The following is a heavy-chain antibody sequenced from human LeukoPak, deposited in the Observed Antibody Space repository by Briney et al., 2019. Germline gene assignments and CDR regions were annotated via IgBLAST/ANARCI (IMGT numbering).Heavy chain of an antibody. V-gene: IGHV1-8*01. D-gene: IGHD3-10*01. Sequence: ASVKVSCKASGYTFTSYDINWVRQATGQGRAWMGWMNPNSGDTAYVQKFQGRVTMTRDTSINTAYMEVSSLRPEDTAVYYCTRGSFGSGSYNDYWGQGTLVTVSS. CDR2: MNPNSGDT. J-gene: IGHJ4*02. CDR1: GYTFTSYD. CDR3: TRGSFGSGSYNDY.